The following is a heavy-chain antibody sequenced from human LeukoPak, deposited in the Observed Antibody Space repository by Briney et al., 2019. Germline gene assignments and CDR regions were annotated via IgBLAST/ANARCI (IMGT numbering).Heavy chain of an antibody. CDR2: ISSSGSTI. J-gene: IGHJ6*03. Sequence: PGGSLRLSCAAPGFTFSDYYMSWIRQAPGKGLEWVSYISSSGSTIYYADSVKGRFTISRDNAKNSLYLQMNSLRAEDTAVYYCARVHGRHYYYYMDVWGKGTTVTVSS. CDR1: GFTFSDYY. V-gene: IGHV3-11*04. CDR3: ARVHGRHYYYYMDV.